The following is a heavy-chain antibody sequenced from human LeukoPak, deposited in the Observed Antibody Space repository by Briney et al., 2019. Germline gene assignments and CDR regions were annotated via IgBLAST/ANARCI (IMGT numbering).Heavy chain of an antibody. Sequence: GGSLRLSCAASGFTFSSFGMHWVRQAPGKGLEWVAVIWYDGSNKYYADSVKGRFTISRDNSKNTLSLQMNSLRAEDTAVYYCAKNAAGSSSWANYWGQGALVTVSS. V-gene: IGHV3-33*08. CDR2: IWYDGSNK. D-gene: IGHD6-13*01. CDR3: AKNAAGSSSWANY. J-gene: IGHJ4*02. CDR1: GFTFSSFG.